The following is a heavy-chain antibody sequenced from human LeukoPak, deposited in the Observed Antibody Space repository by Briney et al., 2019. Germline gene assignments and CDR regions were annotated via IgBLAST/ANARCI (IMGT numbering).Heavy chain of an antibody. CDR3: ATEIMGLRDEYYYYYYMDV. CDR2: VDPEDGET. J-gene: IGHJ6*03. D-gene: IGHD3-16*01. V-gene: IGHV1-69-2*01. CDR1: GYTFTDYH. Sequence: ASVKVSCKVSGYTFTDYHMHWVQQAPGKGLEWMGLVDPEDGETIYAEKFQGRVTITADTSTDTAYMELSSLRSEDTAVYYCATEIMGLRDEYYYYYYMDVWGKGTTVTVSS.